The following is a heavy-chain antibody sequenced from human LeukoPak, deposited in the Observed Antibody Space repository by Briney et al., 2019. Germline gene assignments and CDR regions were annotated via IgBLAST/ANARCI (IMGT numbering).Heavy chain of an antibody. CDR3: ARVTTIFGVVNNWFDP. Sequence: RASVKVSCKASGGTFSSYAISWVRQAPGQGLEWMGGIIPIFGTANYAQKFQGRVTITADESTSTAYMELSSLRSEDTAVYYCARVTTIFGVVNNWFDPWGQGTLVTVSS. J-gene: IGHJ5*02. D-gene: IGHD3-3*01. CDR1: GGTFSSYA. V-gene: IGHV1-69*13. CDR2: IIPIFGTA.